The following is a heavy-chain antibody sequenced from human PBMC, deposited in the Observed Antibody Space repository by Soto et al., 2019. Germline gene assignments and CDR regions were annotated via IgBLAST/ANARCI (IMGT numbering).Heavy chain of an antibody. CDR2: INPDTGGT. V-gene: IGHV1-2*04. CDR3: AMASGRDGSSWYRGGYDS. Sequence: QVRLVQSGAEVKKSGASVKVSCKASGYTFNAYYIHWMRQAPGQGLEWMGWINPDTGGTDYAQKLQDFVSPPRDPSMTTAYMELASLKIDDPAVYYCAMASGRDGSSWYRGGYDSWGQGTLVTVS. CDR1: GYTFNAYY. J-gene: IGHJ4*02. D-gene: IGHD2-15*01.